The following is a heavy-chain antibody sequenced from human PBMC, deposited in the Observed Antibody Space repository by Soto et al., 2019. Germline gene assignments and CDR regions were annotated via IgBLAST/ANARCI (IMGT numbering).Heavy chain of an antibody. CDR1: GDSVSSNTAA. Sequence: SQTLSLTCAISGDSVSSNTAAWNWIRSSPSRGLEWLGRTYYRSNWRHDYAVSVKSRITVNPDTSKNHFSLQLDSVTPDDTAVYYCARGVAGTGFDLWGQGTLVTVSS. CDR2: TYYRSNWRH. J-gene: IGHJ4*02. D-gene: IGHD6-19*01. V-gene: IGHV6-1*01. CDR3: ARGVAGTGFDL.